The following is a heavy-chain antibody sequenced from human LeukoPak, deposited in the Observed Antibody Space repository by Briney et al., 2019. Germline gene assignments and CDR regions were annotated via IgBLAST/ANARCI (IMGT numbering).Heavy chain of an antibody. CDR2: LTSNGDST. D-gene: IGHD3-16*02. CDR1: GFTFSSYA. Sequence: GGSLRLSCAGSGFTFSSYAMSWVRQAPGKWLDWVSTLTSNGDSTYYADSVMGRFTISRDNSKNTLYLQMNSLRAEDTAVYYCARSLSSRFSGPRRPYYFDSWGQGTLVTVSS. J-gene: IGHJ4*02. CDR3: ARSLSSRFSGPRRPYYFDS. V-gene: IGHV3-23*01.